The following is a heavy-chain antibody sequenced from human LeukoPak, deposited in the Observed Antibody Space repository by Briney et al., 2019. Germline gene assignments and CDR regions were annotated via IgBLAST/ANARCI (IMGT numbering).Heavy chain of an antibody. Sequence: SQTLSLTCTVSGGSISSGDYYWSWIRQPPGKDLEWIGYIYYSGSTYYNPSLKSRVTISVDTSKNQFSLKLSSVTAADTAVYYCASTSSTSCSFDYWGQGTLVTVSS. J-gene: IGHJ4*02. CDR2: IYYSGST. D-gene: IGHD2-2*01. CDR1: GGSISSGDYY. V-gene: IGHV4-30-4*08. CDR3: ASTSSTSCSFDY.